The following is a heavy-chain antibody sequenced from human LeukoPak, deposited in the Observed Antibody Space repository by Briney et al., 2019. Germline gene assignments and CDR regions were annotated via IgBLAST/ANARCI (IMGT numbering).Heavy chain of an antibody. CDR2: INHSGST. D-gene: IGHD3-3*01. CDR3: ARTNFWSGAHDY. Sequence: PSETLSLTCAVYGGSFSGYYWSWIRQPPGKGLEWIGEINHSGSTNYNPSLKSRVTISVDTSKNQFSLKLSSVTAADTAVYYCARTNFWSGAHDYWGQGTLVTVSS. CDR1: GGSFSGYY. J-gene: IGHJ4*02. V-gene: IGHV4-34*01.